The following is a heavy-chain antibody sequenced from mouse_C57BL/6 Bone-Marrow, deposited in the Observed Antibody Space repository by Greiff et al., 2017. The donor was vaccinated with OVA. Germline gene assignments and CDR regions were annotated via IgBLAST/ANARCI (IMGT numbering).Heavy chain of an antibody. CDR1: GYTFTSYW. Sequence: QVQLQQPGAELVKPGASVKLSCKASGYTFTSYWMQWVKQRPGQGLEWIGEIDPSDSYTNYNQKFKGKATLTVETSSSTAYMQLSSLTSEDSAVYYCARLGLYYFDYWGQGTTLTVSS. CDR2: IDPSDSYT. V-gene: IGHV1-50*01. J-gene: IGHJ2*01. CDR3: ARLGLYYFDY. D-gene: IGHD3-1*01.